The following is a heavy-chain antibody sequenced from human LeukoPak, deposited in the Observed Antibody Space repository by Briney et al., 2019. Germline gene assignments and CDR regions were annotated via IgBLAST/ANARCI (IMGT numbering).Heavy chain of an antibody. CDR3: VKGRGITVTGAFDH. Sequence: GGSLRLSCAASGFIFSNYGMYWVRQAPVKGLEWVAFIRHDGSNQYYADFVKGRFTISRDNSKNTVYLQVSSLTSEDTAVYYCVKGRGITVTGAFDHWGQGTLVTVSS. CDR1: GFIFSNYG. V-gene: IGHV3-30*02. J-gene: IGHJ4*02. D-gene: IGHD1-7*01. CDR2: IRHDGSNQ.